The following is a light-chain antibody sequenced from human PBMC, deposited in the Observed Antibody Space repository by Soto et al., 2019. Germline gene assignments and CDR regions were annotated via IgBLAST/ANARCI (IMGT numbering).Light chain of an antibody. V-gene: IGLV1-44*01. CDR1: SSNIGRNT. J-gene: IGLJ2*01. CDR2: SDY. CDR3: AAWDDTLSALL. Sequence: QPVLTQSPSASGTPGQRVTISCSGSSSNIGRNTVNWYQKHPGTAPKLLIFSDYQRPSGVPDRFSGSKSGTSASLAISGLLPGDEADYYCAAWDDTLSALLFGGGTKVAVL.